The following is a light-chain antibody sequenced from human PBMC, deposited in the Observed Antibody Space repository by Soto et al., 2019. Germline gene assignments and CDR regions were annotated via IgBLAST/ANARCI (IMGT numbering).Light chain of an antibody. Sequence: EIVLTQSPCTLSLSPGESATLSCRTSQTTSGKYLAWYQQKPGQAPRLVIYDIFTRATGVPTRISGSGSGTEFTLTISSLQSEDFAVYYCQQYNSWPLTFGGGTKVDIK. J-gene: IGKJ4*01. V-gene: IGKV3D-15*01. CDR2: DIF. CDR1: QTTSGK. CDR3: QQYNSWPLT.